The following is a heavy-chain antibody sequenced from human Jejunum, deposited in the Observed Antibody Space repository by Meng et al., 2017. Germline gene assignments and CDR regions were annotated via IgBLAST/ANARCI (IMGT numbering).Heavy chain of an antibody. CDR3: ARADYVRYFDL. J-gene: IGHJ2*01. D-gene: IGHD3-10*02. CDR1: GGSIESNNW. CDR2: VYHSGST. V-gene: IGHV4-4*02. Sequence: VPLQGSGTGLVKPSETLSLTCAVSGGSIESNNWWTWIRQPPGQGLEWIGEVYHSGSTHYNPSLQSRVTISIDNSKNRFSLSLNSVTAADTAIYYCARADYVRYFDLWGRGTLVTVSS.